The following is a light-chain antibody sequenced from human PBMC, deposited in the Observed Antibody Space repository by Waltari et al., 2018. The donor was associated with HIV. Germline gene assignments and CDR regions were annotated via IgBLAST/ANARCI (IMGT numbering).Light chain of an antibody. J-gene: IGKJ4*01. CDR2: AAS. CDR1: QSISSY. Sequence: DIQLTQSPTSLSAFVHNRVTITCRASQSISSYLNSYQQKPVKAPKVLIYAASSLQSGVPSRFSGSGSGTDFTLTISSLQPEDFATYYCQQSYSTPLTFGGGTKVEIK. CDR3: QQSYSTPLT. V-gene: IGKV1-39*01.